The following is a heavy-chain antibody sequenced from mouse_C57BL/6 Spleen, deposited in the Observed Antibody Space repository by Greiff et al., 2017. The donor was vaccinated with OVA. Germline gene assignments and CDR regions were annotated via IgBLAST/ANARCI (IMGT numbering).Heavy chain of an antibody. J-gene: IGHJ1*03. CDR1: GYTFTSYW. CDR2: IHPNSGST. CDR3: ARIDGDGGYFDV. V-gene: IGHV1-64*01. Sequence: QVQLQQPGAELVKPGASVKLSCKASGYTFTSYWMHWVKQRPGQGLEWIGMIHPNSGSTNYNEKFKSKATLTVDKSSSTAYMQLSSLTSEDSAVYYCARIDGDGGYFDVWGTGTTVTVSS. D-gene: IGHD2-13*01.